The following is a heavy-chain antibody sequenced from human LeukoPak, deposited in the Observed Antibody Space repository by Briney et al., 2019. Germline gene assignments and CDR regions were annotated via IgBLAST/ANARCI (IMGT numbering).Heavy chain of an antibody. CDR2: IHYSGST. CDR3: ARHNARLRGWIGEVDF. J-gene: IGHJ4*02. V-gene: IGHV4-59*08. CDR1: GGSINNYY. D-gene: IGHD3-10*01. Sequence: SETLSLTCSVSGGSINNYYWSWIRQPPGKGLEWIAYIHYSGSTNYNPSLKSRVTISVDTSKNQFSLMLSSVTAADTAVYYCARHNARLRGWIGEVDFWGQGALVTVSS.